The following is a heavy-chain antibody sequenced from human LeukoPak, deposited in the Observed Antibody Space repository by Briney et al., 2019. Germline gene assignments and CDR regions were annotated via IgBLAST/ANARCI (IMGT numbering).Heavy chain of an antibody. CDR1: GFTFSSYG. CDR3: AKDRGSGVIYY. D-gene: IGHD3-10*01. J-gene: IGHJ4*02. Sequence: GGSLRLSCAASGFTFSSYGMHWVRQAPGKGLEWVAVISYDGSNKHYADSVKGRFTISRDNSKNTLYLQMNSLRAEDTAVYYCAKDRGSGVIYYWGQGTLVTVSS. V-gene: IGHV3-30*18. CDR2: ISYDGSNK.